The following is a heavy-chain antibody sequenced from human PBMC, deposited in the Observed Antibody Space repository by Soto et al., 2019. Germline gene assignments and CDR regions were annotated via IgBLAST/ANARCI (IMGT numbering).Heavy chain of an antibody. V-gene: IGHV2-5*01. CDR3: AHSNGFITIFGVVIESARNNWFDP. CDR2: IYGNEDK. J-gene: IGHJ5*02. D-gene: IGHD3-3*01. Sequence: SGPTLVNPTQTLTLTCTFSGFSLSTNKVAVGWIRQPPGKALEWLAVIYGNEDKRYSPSLKSRLTIAKDTSKNQVVLTMTNMDPVDTATYYCAHSNGFITIFGVVIESARNNWFDPWGQGTLVTVSS. CDR1: GFSLSTNKVA.